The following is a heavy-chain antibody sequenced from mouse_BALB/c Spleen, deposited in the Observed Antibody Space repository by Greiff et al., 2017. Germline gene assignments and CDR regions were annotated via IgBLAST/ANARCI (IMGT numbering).Heavy chain of an antibody. D-gene: IGHD2-3*01. CDR2: IYPGNSDT. V-gene: IGHV1-5*01. Sequence: EVKLQESGTVLARPGASVKMSCKASGYTFTSYWMHWVKQRPGQGLEWIGAIYPGNSDTSYNQKFKGKAKLTAVTSTSTAYMELSSLTNEDSAVYYCTRCGGYYDYFDYWGQGTTLTVSS. CDR1: GYTFTSYW. J-gene: IGHJ2*01. CDR3: TRCGGYYDYFDY.